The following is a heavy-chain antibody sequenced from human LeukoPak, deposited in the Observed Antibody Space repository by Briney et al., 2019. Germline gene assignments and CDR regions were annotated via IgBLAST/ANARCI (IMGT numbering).Heavy chain of an antibody. D-gene: IGHD1-26*01. J-gene: IGHJ4*02. CDR3: AKDLTVSPTTPDF. CDR2: ISGSGATT. CDR1: GFTFSNYA. V-gene: IGHV3-23*01. Sequence: GGSLRLSCAASGFTFSNYAVSWVRQAPGKGLEWVSAISGSGATTYYADSVKGRFTTSRDTSKNTLYLQMNSLRAEDTAVYYCAKDLTVSPTTPDFWGQGTLVTVSS.